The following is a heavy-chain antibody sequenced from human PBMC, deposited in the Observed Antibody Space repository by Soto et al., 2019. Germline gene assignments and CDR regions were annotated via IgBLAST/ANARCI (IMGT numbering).Heavy chain of an antibody. V-gene: IGHV1-18*01. CDR2: IRTYNGNT. CDR1: GYTFTTYG. D-gene: IGHD6-19*01. J-gene: IGHJ4*02. Sequence: QVQLVQSGAEVKKPGASVKVSCKASGYTFTTYGITWVRQAPGQGLEWMGWIRTYNGNTNYVPKFQGRVTMTTDTSTSTVYMELRSLRSDDTAVYYCARYISGWTGDFDLWGQGTPVTVSS. CDR3: ARYISGWTGDFDL.